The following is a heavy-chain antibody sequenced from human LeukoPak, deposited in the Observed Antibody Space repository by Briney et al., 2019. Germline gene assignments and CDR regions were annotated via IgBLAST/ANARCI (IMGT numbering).Heavy chain of an antibody. J-gene: IGHJ6*03. Sequence: SETLSLTCTVSGGSISSSSYYWGWIRQPPGKGLEWIGSIYYSGSTYYNPSLKSRVTISVDTSKNQFSLKLSSVTAADTAVYYCARAPLLLWFGELRYYMDVWGKGTTVTISS. V-gene: IGHV4-39*07. CDR2: IYYSGST. CDR1: GGSISSSSYY. D-gene: IGHD3-10*01. CDR3: ARAPLLLWFGELRYYMDV.